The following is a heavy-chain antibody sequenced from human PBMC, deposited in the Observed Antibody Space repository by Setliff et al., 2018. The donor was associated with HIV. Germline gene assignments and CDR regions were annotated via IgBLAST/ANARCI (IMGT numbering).Heavy chain of an antibody. D-gene: IGHD5-12*01. J-gene: IGHJ4*02. Sequence: ETLSLTCTVSGGSITGHYWSWIRQAPGKGLEWIGFMYPGGSSNYDPSLQSRVAISVDTSKNQVSLKLSSVIAADTAVYFCARVNIVATYFDIWGQGTLVTVSS. V-gene: IGHV4-59*11. CDR3: ARVNIVATYFDI. CDR1: GGSITGHY. CDR2: MYPGGSS.